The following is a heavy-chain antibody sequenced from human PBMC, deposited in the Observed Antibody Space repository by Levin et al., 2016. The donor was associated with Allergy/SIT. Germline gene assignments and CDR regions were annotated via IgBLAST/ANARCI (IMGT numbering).Heavy chain of an antibody. CDR2: ISYDGSNK. Sequence: GGSLRLSCAASGFTFSSYGMHWVRQAPGKGLEWVAVISYDGSNKYYADSVKGRFTISRDNSKNTLYLQMNSLRAEDTAVYYCAKRDYGDYFGYWGQGTLVTVSS. V-gene: IGHV3-30*18. CDR1: GFTFSSYG. D-gene: IGHD4-17*01. J-gene: IGHJ4*02. CDR3: AKRDYGDYFGY.